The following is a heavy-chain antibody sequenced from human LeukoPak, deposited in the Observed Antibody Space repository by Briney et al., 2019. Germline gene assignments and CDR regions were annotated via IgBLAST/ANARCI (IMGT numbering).Heavy chain of an antibody. CDR3: AKSGGGGYYFDY. J-gene: IGHJ4*02. D-gene: IGHD3-16*01. CDR1: GFTFDDYT. V-gene: IGHV3-43*01. Sequence: GGSLRLSCAASGFTFDDYTMHWVRQAPGKGLEWVSLISWDAGSTYYADSVKGRFTISRDNSKNSLYLQMNSLRTEDTALYYCAKSGGGGYYFDYWGQGTLVTVSS. CDR2: ISWDAGST.